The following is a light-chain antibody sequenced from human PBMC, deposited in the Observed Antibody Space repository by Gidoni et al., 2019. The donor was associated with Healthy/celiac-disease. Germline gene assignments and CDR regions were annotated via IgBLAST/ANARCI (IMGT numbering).Light chain of an antibody. Sequence: DIQMTQSPSTLSASVGDRVTITCRASQSISSWLAWYQQKPGKAPKLLIYDASSVESGVPSRFSGSGSGTEFTLTISSLQPDYFATYYCQQYNSYWAFGQGTKVEIK. CDR3: QQYNSYWA. J-gene: IGKJ1*01. CDR1: QSISSW. V-gene: IGKV1-5*01. CDR2: DAS.